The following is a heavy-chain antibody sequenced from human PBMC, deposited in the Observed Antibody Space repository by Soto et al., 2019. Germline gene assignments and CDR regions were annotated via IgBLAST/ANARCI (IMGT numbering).Heavy chain of an antibody. CDR1: GGSISSSSYY. J-gene: IGHJ4*02. V-gene: IGHV4-39*01. D-gene: IGHD2-2*01. Sequence: QLQLQESGPGLVKPSETLSLTCTVSGGSISSSSYYWGWIRQPPGKGLEWIGSIYYSGGTYYNPSLESRVTISVDTSKNQFSLILSSVTAADTAVYYCVRPRTASSSGYFDYWGQGTLVTVSS. CDR2: IYYSGGT. CDR3: VRPRTASSSGYFDY.